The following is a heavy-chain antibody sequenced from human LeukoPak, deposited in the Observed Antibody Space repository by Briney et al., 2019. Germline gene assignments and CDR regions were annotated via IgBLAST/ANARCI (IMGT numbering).Heavy chain of an antibody. V-gene: IGHV3-23*01. CDR2: ISGRGGST. D-gene: IGHD2-2*01. CDR1: GFAFSSYA. J-gene: IGHJ4*02. Sequence: GGSLRLSCAASGFAFSSYAMSWVRQAPGKGLEWVSAISGRGGSTYYADSVKGRFTVSRDNSKSTLYLQMNSLRAEDTAVYYCANGYSEGRYCSSASCALWYWGQGTLVTVSS. CDR3: ANGYSEGRYCSSASCALWY.